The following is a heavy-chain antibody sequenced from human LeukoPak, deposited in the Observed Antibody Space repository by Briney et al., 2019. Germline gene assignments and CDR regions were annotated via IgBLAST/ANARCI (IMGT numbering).Heavy chain of an antibody. D-gene: IGHD3-10*01. CDR2: ISDIGGRT. J-gene: IGHJ4*02. V-gene: IGHV3-23*01. Sequence: GGSLRLSCASTGFTFSSFAMHGGRQAPGMGLEWVSTISDIGGRTHFADSVKGRFTISRDNPRNTLYLQMYSLRAEDTAVYYCVKDRSGWGSFSYDFWGQGILVTVSS. CDR3: VKDRSGWGSFSYDF. CDR1: GFTFSSFA.